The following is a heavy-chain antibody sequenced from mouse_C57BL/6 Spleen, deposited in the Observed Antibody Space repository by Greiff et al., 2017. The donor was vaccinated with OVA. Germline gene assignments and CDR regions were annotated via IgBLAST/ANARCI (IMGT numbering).Heavy chain of an antibody. J-gene: IGHJ2*01. D-gene: IGHD2-2*01. CDR3: ARRGLRRSFDY. Sequence: QVQLKQPGAELVRPGSSVKLSCKASGYTFTSYWMHWVKQRPIQGLEWIGNIDPSDSETHYNQKFKDKATFTVDKSSSTAYMQLSSLTSEDSAVYYCARRGLRRSFDYWGQGTTLTVSS. CDR2: IDPSDSET. V-gene: IGHV1-52*01. CDR1: GYTFTSYW.